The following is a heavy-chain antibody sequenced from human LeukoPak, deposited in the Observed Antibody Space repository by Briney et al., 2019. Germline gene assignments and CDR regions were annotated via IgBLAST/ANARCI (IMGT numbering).Heavy chain of an antibody. V-gene: IGHV1-69*02. Sequence: SVKVSCKASGGTFSSYTISWVRQAPGQGLEWMGRIIPILGIANYAQKFQGRVTITADKSTSTAYMELSSPRSEDTAVYYCAAFYGSGKAAFDYWGQGSLVTVSS. J-gene: IGHJ4*02. CDR3: AAFYGSGKAAFDY. CDR1: GGTFSSYT. CDR2: IIPILGIA. D-gene: IGHD3-10*01.